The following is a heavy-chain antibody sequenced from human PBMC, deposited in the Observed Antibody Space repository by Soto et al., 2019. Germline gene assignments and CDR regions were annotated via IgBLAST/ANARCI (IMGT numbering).Heavy chain of an antibody. CDR2: INPNSGGT. CDR1: GYAFTGYY. CDR3: ARARYCSSTSCQGAYYYGMDV. V-gene: IGHV1-2*04. Sequence: ASVKVSCKASGYAFTGYYMHWVRQAPGQGLEWMGWINPNSGGTNYAQKFQGWVTMTRDTSISTAYMELSRLRSDDTAVYYCARARYCSSTSCQGAYYYGMDVWGQGTTVTVSS. D-gene: IGHD2-2*01. J-gene: IGHJ6*02.